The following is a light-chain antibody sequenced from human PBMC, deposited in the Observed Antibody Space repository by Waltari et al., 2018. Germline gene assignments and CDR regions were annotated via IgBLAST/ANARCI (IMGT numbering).Light chain of an antibody. J-gene: IGKJ1*01. CDR1: QSISTY. Sequence: DIQMTQSPSSLSASVGHRVPITCRASQSISTYLNWYQQRPGKAPKLLIYAASSLQSGVPSRFSGSGSGTDFTLTITSLRPEDFATYFCQQSSSTPGTFGQGTKVEIK. CDR3: QQSSSTPGT. CDR2: AAS. V-gene: IGKV1-39*01.